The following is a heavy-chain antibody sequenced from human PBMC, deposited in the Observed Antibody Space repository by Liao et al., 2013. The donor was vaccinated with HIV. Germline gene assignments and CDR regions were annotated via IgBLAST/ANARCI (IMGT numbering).Heavy chain of an antibody. CDR2: INHSGST. CDR1: GGSFSGYY. CDR3: ARGGIAARGFDY. J-gene: IGHJ4*02. Sequence: QVQLQQWGAGLLKPSETLSLTCAVYGGSFSGYYWSWIRQPPGKGLEWIGEINHSGSTNYNPSLKSRVTISVDTSKNQFSLKLSSVTAADTAVYYCARGGIAARGFDYWGQGNPGHRLL. D-gene: IGHD6-6*01. V-gene: IGHV4-34*01.